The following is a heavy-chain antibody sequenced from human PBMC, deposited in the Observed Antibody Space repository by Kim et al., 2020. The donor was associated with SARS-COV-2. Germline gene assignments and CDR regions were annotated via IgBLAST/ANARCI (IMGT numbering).Heavy chain of an antibody. Sequence: SVKVSCKASGGTFSSYAISWVRQAPGQGLEWMGGIIPIFGTANYAQKFQGRVTITADESTSTAYMELSSLRSEDTAVYYCARGGDIVATIRKGYYYGMDVWGQGTTVTVSS. V-gene: IGHV1-69*13. D-gene: IGHD5-12*01. CDR2: IIPIFGTA. CDR1: GGTFSSYA. J-gene: IGHJ6*02. CDR3: ARGGDIVATIRKGYYYGMDV.